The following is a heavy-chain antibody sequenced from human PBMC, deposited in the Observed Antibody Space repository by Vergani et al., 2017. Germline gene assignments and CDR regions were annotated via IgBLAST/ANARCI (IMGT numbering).Heavy chain of an antibody. CDR1: GGSCSGYY. Sequence: QVQLQQRGAGLLKPSETLSLTCAVYGGSCSGYYWSWIRQPPGKGLEWIGEINHSGSTNYNPSLKSRVTISVDTSKNQFSLKLSSVTAADTAVYCCARGLLYNRSGSPPGGYWGQGTLVTVSS. V-gene: IGHV4-34*01. J-gene: IGHJ4*02. CDR2: INHSGST. D-gene: IGHD3-10*01. CDR3: ARGLLYNRSGSPPGGY.